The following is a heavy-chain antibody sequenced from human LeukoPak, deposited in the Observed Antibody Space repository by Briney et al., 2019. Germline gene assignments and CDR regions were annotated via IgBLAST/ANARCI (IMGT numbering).Heavy chain of an antibody. V-gene: IGHV3-21*01. CDR1: GFTFSSYS. CDR2: ISSSSSYI. J-gene: IGHJ6*03. Sequence: GGSLRLSCAASGFTFSSYSMNWVRQAPGKGLEWVSSISSSSSYIYYADSVKGRFTISRDNAKNSMYLQMNSLRAEDTAVYYCARGWETGYQLLPPYYYYYYMDVWGKGTTVTVSS. CDR3: ARGWETGYQLLPPYYYYYYMDV. D-gene: IGHD2-2*01.